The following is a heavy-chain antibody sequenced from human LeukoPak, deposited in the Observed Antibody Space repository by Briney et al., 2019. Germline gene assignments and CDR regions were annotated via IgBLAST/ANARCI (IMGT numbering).Heavy chain of an antibody. CDR1: GFTFDDYA. CDR3: AKDIWYYYYSSAFDI. J-gene: IGHJ3*02. CDR2: ISWYSGSI. D-gene: IGHD3-22*01. Sequence: PGGSLRLSCAASGFTFDDYAMHWVRQAPGKGLEWVSGISWYSGSIGYADSVKGRFTISRDNAKNPLYLQMNSLRAEDMALYYCAKDIWYYYYSSAFDIWGQGTMVTVSS. V-gene: IGHV3-9*03.